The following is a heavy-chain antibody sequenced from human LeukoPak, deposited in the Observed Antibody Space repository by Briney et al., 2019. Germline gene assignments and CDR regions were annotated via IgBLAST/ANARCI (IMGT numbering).Heavy chain of an antibody. V-gene: IGHV1-46*03. CDR1: GHTFTSYY. CDR2: INPSGGST. CDR3: ARLDGITDAFDI. Sequence: ASVKVSCKASGHTFTSYYMHWVRQAPGQGLEWMGIINPSGGSTSYAQKFQGRVTMTRDTSTSTVYMELSSLRSEDTAVYYCARLDGITDAFDIWGQGTMVTVSS. J-gene: IGHJ3*02. D-gene: IGHD1-14*01.